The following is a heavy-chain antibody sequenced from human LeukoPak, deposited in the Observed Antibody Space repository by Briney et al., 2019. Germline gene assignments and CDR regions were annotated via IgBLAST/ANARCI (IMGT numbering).Heavy chain of an antibody. CDR3: AKGHYDSSGYWLDY. V-gene: IGHV3-30*18. CDR1: LLTFSTYV. D-gene: IGHD3-22*01. Sequence: PGGGLRLSCAASLLTFSTYVMHGVRQAPGKGREGVAVISYDGSNKYYADSVKGGFTISRDNSKNTLYLQMNSLRAEDTAVYYCAKGHYDSSGYWLDYWGQGTLVTVSS. J-gene: IGHJ4*02. CDR2: ISYDGSNK.